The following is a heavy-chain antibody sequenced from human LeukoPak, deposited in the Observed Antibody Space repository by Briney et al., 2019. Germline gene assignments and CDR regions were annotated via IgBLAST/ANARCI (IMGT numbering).Heavy chain of an antibody. CDR3: ARHKSDYGDYHAH. CDR1: DGSMSGYY. V-gene: IGHV4-59*08. D-gene: IGHD4-17*01. J-gene: IGHJ4*02. Sequence: SETLSLTRTVSDGSMSGYYWCWIRQPPGKGLEWIGYIYYSGSTNHNPSLKRRVTISEDRSMNQFSLKLSSVTAADTAVYYCARHKSDYGDYHAHWGQGTLVTVSS. CDR2: IYYSGST.